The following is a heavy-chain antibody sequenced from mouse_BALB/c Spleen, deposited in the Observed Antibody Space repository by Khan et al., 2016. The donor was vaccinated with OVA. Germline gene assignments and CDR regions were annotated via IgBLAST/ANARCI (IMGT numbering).Heavy chain of an antibody. V-gene: IGHV1S41*01. CDR1: GYTFTSYW. Sequence: DLVKPGTSVKLPCKASGYTFTSYWINWIKQRPGQGLEWIGRIGPGSSNSYYNEMFKGKASLTVDTSSSTAYIQISSMSSEDSAVYLCARENYYGRGGYAMEYWGKGSSGNDSS. CDR2: IGPGSSNS. J-gene: IGHJ4*01. CDR3: ARENYYGRGGYAMEY. D-gene: IGHD1-1*02.